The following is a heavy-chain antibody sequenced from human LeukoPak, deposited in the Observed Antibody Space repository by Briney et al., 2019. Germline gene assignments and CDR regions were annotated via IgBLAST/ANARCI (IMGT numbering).Heavy chain of an antibody. CDR3: ARADGSSGYSLITYFAY. CDR1: GLTFSSYA. V-gene: IGHV3-30-3*01. CDR2: ISYDGSNK. J-gene: IGHJ4*02. Sequence: GGSLRLSCAASGLTFSSYAMHWVRQAPGKGLEWVAVISYDGSNKYYADSVKGRFTISRDNSKNTLYLQMNSLRAEDTAVYYCARADGSSGYSLITYFAYWGQGTLVTVSS. D-gene: IGHD3-22*01.